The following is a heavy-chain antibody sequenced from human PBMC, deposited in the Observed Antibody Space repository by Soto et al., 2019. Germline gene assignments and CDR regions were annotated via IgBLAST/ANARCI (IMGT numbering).Heavy chain of an antibody. CDR2: IYSGGST. J-gene: IGHJ6*02. V-gene: IGHV3-53*01. CDR1: GFTVSSNY. D-gene: IGHD3-10*01. CDR3: ARRALLWFGERGRAPWYHYYGMHV. Sequence: GGSLRLSCAASGFTVSSNYMSWGRQAPGKGLEGVAVIYSGGSTYYADSVKGRFTISRDNSKNTLYLQMNSLRAEGRAVDYGARRALLWFGERGRAPWYHYYGMHVWGQGTPVTVSS.